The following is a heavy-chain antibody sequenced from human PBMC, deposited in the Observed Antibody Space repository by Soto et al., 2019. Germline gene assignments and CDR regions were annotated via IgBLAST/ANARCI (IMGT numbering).Heavy chain of an antibody. CDR2: ISAYNGNT. CDR3: ARPIAAPGGYYYCGMDV. J-gene: IGHJ6*02. D-gene: IGHD6-6*01. CDR1: GYTFTSYG. Sequence: ASVKVSCKASGYTFTSYGISWVRQAPGQGLEWMGWISAYNGNTNYAQKLQGRVTMTTDTSTSTAYMELRSLRSDDTAVYYCARPIAAPGGYYYCGMDVWGQGTTVTVSS. V-gene: IGHV1-18*04.